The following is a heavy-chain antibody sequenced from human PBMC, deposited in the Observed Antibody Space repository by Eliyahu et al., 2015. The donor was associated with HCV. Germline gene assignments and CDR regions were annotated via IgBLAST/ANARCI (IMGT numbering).Heavy chain of an antibody. D-gene: IGHD6-19*01. CDR3: ARLGGSSGWGDYYYGMDV. Sequence: EVQLVESGGGLVQPGGSLRLSCAASGFTVSXNYMXWVRXAPGXGLGWVSVIYSGGSTYYADSVKGRFTISRDNSKNTLYLQMNSLRAEDTAVYYCARLGGSSGWGDYYYGMDVWGQGTTVTVSS. CDR2: IYSGGST. J-gene: IGHJ6*02. V-gene: IGHV3-66*01. CDR1: GFTVSXNY.